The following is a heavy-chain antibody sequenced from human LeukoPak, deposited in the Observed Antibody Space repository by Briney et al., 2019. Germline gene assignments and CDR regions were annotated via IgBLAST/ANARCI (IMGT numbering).Heavy chain of an antibody. D-gene: IGHD2-2*01. Sequence: PSETLSLTCTVSGGSISSYYWSWIRQPAGKGLEWIGRIYTSGSTNYNPSLKSRVTISVDTSKNQFSLKLSSVTAADTAVYYCASLDCSSTSCMGDFDYWGQGTLVTVSS. CDR3: ASLDCSSTSCMGDFDY. V-gene: IGHV4-4*07. J-gene: IGHJ4*02. CDR1: GGSISSYY. CDR2: IYTSGST.